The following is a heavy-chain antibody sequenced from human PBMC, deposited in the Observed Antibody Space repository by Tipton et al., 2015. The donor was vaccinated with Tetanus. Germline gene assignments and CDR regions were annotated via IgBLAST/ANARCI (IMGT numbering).Heavy chain of an antibody. CDR1: GGSITSYY. D-gene: IGHD3-16*01. CDR3: ARGLGGGRSHWYFDL. Sequence: TLSLTCNVSGGSITSYYWSWIRQRPGRGLEWVGYVHYTGKDNYSPSLRSRVTLSVDTSKNQFSLKMNSVTAADTAVYYCARGLGGGRSHWYFDLWGRGTLVTVSS. J-gene: IGHJ2*01. CDR2: VHYTGKD. V-gene: IGHV4-59*13.